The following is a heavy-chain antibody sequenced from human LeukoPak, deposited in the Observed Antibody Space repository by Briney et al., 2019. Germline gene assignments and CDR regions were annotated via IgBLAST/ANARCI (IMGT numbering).Heavy chain of an antibody. CDR1: GINFTSHA. Sequence: GGPLRLSCAASGINFTSHAMSWVRQAPGKGLEWVSLISGSGGHTFYGDSVKGRFTISRDNSKDTFYLQMNSLRGEDTAVYYCAKGGAATMRDGYNYYYYYMEVWGRGSTVTVSS. V-gene: IGHV3-23*01. CDR3: AKGGAATMRDGYNYYYYYMEV. CDR2: ISGSGGHT. D-gene: IGHD5-24*01. J-gene: IGHJ6*03.